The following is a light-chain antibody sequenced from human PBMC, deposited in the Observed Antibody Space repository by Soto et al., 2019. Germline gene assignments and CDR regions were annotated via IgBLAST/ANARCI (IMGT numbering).Light chain of an antibody. CDR1: QGISHY. CDR3: QRYNSVPNT. J-gene: IGKJ3*01. CDR2: GAS. V-gene: IGKV1-27*01. Sequence: DVQMTQSPSSLSASVGDRVTITCRASQGISHYLAWYQQKPGRVPKLLIYGASTSHSGVPSRFSGSGSGTDFTLTINSLQPEDVATYYCQRYNSVPNTFGPGTKVDIK.